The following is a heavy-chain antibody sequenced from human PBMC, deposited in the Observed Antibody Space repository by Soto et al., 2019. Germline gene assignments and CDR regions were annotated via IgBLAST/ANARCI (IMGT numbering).Heavy chain of an antibody. V-gene: IGHV4-31*03. Sequence: SETLSLTCTVSGGSISSGGYYWSWIRQHPGKGLEWIGYVSHSGSTYYNPSLKSRVIISVDTSKNQFSLSLTSVTAADTAVYYSASEYTYGSNFFDCWGQGALVTVSS. CDR3: ASEYTYGSNFFDC. D-gene: IGHD5-18*01. CDR2: VSHSGST. J-gene: IGHJ4*02. CDR1: GGSISSGGYY.